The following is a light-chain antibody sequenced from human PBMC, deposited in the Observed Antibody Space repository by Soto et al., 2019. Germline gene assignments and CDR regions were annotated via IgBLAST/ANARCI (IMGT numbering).Light chain of an antibody. J-gene: IGKJ5*01. V-gene: IGKV1-5*02. CDR2: DAS. CDR3: QQYYSYPFT. CDR1: QSVSTR. Sequence: DIQMTQSPSSLSASVGDRVTIICRASQSVSTRLAWYQQKPGKAPKVLIYDASSWAGGVPSRFTGSGSGTEFTLTISCLQSEDFATYYCQQYYSYPFTFGQGTRLEIK.